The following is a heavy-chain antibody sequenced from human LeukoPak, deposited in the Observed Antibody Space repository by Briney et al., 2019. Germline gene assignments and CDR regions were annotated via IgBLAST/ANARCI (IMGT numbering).Heavy chain of an antibody. D-gene: IGHD2-15*01. CDR1: GFTFSTSW. CDR2: IRYDGSNK. Sequence: GGSLRLSCAASGFTFSTSWMSWVRQAPGKGLEWVAFIRYDGSNKYYADSVKGRFTISRDNAKNSLYLQMNSLRAEDTAVYYCARDEGYCSGGSCYRLDYWGQGTLVTVSS. J-gene: IGHJ4*02. V-gene: IGHV3-7*03. CDR3: ARDEGYCSGGSCYRLDY.